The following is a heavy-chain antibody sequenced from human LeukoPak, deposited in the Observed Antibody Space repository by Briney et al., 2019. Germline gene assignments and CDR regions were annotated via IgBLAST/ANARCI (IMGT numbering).Heavy chain of an antibody. CDR3: GILPGSGH. CDR1: GFTFSSYT. CDR2: ISSGSSTI. Sequence: GGSLRLSCAVAGFTFSSYTMNWVRQAPGKGLEWVSYISSGSSTIYYADSVKGRFTISRDNSKNTLYLQMNSLRAEDTAVYYCGILPGSGHWGQGTLVTVSS. V-gene: IGHV3-48*01. D-gene: IGHD2-15*01. J-gene: IGHJ1*01.